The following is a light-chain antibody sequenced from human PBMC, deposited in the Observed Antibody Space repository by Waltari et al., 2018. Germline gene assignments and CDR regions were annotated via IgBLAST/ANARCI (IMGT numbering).Light chain of an antibody. CDR2: DAS. V-gene: IGKV3-11*01. Sequence: EIVLTQSPATLSLSPGERATLSCRASQSVSSYLAWYQQKPGQAPRRLIYDASKRATDIPARFSGSGSGTDFILTISSLEPEDFAVYYCQQRSNWPPRVTFGPGTKVDIK. CDR1: QSVSSY. CDR3: QQRSNWPPRVT. J-gene: IGKJ3*01.